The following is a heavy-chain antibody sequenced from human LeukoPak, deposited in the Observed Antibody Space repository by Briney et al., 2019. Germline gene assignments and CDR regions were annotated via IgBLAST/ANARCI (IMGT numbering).Heavy chain of an antibody. CDR1: GGTFSSYA. Sequence: GSSVKVSCKASGGTFSSYAISWVRQAPGQGLEWMGGIIPIFGTANYAQKFQGRVTITADEPTSTAYMELSSLRSEDTAVYYCARVVTMVRGVIRGPWYYYYYMDVWGKGTTVTISS. D-gene: IGHD3-10*01. V-gene: IGHV1-69*01. J-gene: IGHJ6*03. CDR2: IIPIFGTA. CDR3: ARVVTMVRGVIRGPWYYYYYMDV.